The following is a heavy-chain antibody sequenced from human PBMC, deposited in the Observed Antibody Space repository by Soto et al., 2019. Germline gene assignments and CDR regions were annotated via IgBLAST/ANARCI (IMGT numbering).Heavy chain of an antibody. CDR2: ISYDGSNK. CDR3: ARELERLFDH. V-gene: IGHV3-30-3*01. Sequence: QVQLVESGGGVVQPGRSLRLSCAASGLSFSSYAMHWVRKAPGKGLEWVAVISYDGSNKYYADSVKGRFTISRDNSKNTLFLQMNSLRAEDTAVYYCARELERLFDHWGQGTLVTVSS. D-gene: IGHD1-1*01. J-gene: IGHJ4*02. CDR1: GLSFSSYA.